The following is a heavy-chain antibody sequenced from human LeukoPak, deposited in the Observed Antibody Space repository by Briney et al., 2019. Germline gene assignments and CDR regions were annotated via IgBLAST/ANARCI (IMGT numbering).Heavy chain of an antibody. Sequence: PGGSLRLSCAASGFTFSSYDMHWVRQATGKGLEWVSAIGTAGDTYYPSSVTGRFTISRENAKNSLYLQMNSLRAGDTAVYYCARGPGPYYYGSGSFDYWGQGTLVTVSS. CDR1: GFTFSSYD. V-gene: IGHV3-13*04. J-gene: IGHJ4*02. CDR2: IGTAGDT. CDR3: ARGPGPYYYGSGSFDY. D-gene: IGHD3-10*01.